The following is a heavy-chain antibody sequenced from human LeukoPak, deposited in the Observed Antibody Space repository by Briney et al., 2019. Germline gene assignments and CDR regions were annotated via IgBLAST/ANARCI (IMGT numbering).Heavy chain of an antibody. V-gene: IGHV3-9*01. CDR1: GFTFHDYA. D-gene: IGHD3-3*01. CDR3: AKDFFGATFDALDI. Sequence: GGSLRLSCAASGFTFHDYAMHWVRQAPGKGLEWVSGISWNSGSIGYADSVKGRFTISRDNAKNSLYLQMNSLRAEDTALYYCAKDFFGATFDALDIWGQGTMVTVSS. J-gene: IGHJ3*02. CDR2: ISWNSGSI.